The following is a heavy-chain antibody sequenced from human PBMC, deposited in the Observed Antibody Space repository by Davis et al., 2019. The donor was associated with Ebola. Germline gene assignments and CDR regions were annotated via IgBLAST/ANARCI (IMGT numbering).Heavy chain of an antibody. V-gene: IGHV1-2*02. CDR1: GYTFTAYY. D-gene: IGHD3-3*01. CDR3: AKDTTGDLWSGQKGYFQD. J-gene: IGHJ1*01. CDR2: INPKFGGT. Sequence: ASVQVSCKASGYTFTAYYIHWVRQAPGQGLEWMGWINPKFGGTNYGQNFQGRVTMTSDASINTVYMEILSLRSDDTAVYFCAKDTTGDLWSGQKGYFQDWGQGSLVTVSS.